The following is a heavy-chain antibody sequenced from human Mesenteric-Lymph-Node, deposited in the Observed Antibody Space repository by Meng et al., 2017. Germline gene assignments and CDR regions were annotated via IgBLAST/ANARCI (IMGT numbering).Heavy chain of an antibody. D-gene: IGHD6-19*01. Sequence: ASVKVSCKASGYTFTNFAITWVRQAPGQGLEWMGWISAYNGNTNYAQKVQDRVTMTTDTSTSTAYMELRSLTSDDTAVYYCAKARIALAAEFDYWGQGTLVTVSS. CDR2: ISAYNGNT. CDR1: GYTFTNFA. V-gene: IGHV1-18*01. J-gene: IGHJ4*02. CDR3: AKARIALAAEFDY.